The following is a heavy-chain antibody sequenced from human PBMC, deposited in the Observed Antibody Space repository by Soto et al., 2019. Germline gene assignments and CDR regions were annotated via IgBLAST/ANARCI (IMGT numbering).Heavy chain of an antibody. V-gene: IGHV3-30-3*01. CDR3: ARDPKTSGGQHWAFNYFDS. J-gene: IGHJ4*02. D-gene: IGHD7-27*01. CDR2: ISYDGTNK. Sequence: GGSLRLSCADSGFSFSISPMHWVRQAPGKGPEWVALISYDGTNKFYADSVKGRFTISRDNSKSTLYLQVDSLRPEDAAVYYCARDPKTSGGQHWAFNYFDSWGQGTLVTVSS. CDR1: GFSFSISP.